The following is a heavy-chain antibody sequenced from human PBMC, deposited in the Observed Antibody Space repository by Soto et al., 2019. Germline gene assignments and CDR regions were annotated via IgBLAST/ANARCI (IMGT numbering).Heavy chain of an antibody. J-gene: IGHJ1*01. Sequence: SETLSLTCTVSGGSISSSSYYWGWIRQPPGKGLEWIGSIYYSGSTYYNPSLKSRVTISVDTSKNQFSLKLSSVTAADTAVYYCARPGPVYYYDSPAYFQHWGQGXRVTVSS. V-gene: IGHV4-39*01. CDR1: GGSISSSSYY. D-gene: IGHD3-22*01. CDR3: ARPGPVYYYDSPAYFQH. CDR2: IYYSGST.